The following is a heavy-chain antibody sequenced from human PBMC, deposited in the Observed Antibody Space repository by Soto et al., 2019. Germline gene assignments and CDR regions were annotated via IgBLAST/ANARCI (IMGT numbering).Heavy chain of an antibody. J-gene: IGHJ4*02. CDR2: IYYSGST. CDR1: GGSISTYY. CDR3: VRSKGGYSYGTPFDY. D-gene: IGHD5-18*01. Sequence: SETLSLTCTVSGGSISTYYWNWIRQPPGKGLEWIGYIYYSGSTNYNPSLKGRFTTSRDNAENSLYLQMNSLRPEDTALYYCVRSKGGYSYGTPFDYWGQGTLVTVSS. V-gene: IGHV4-59*01.